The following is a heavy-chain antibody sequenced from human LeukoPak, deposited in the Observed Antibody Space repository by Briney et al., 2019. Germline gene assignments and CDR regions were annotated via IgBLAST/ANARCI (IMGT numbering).Heavy chain of an antibody. CDR1: GFTFRNHA. CDR2: ISGSGGST. J-gene: IGHJ4*02. V-gene: IGHV3-23*01. Sequence: PGGSLRLSCAASGFTFRNHAMHWVRQAPGKGLEWVSAISGSGGSTYYADSVKGRFTISRDNSKNTLYLQMNSLRAEDTAVYYCAKEERGYSYGYLEPFDYWGQGTLVTVSS. D-gene: IGHD5-18*01. CDR3: AKEERGYSYGYLEPFDY.